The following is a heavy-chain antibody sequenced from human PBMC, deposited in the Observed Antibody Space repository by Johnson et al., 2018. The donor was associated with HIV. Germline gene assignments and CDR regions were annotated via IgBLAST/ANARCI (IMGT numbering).Heavy chain of an antibody. J-gene: IGHJ3*02. CDR1: GFTVSSNY. CDR3: AKVLGYSSSSRDAFDI. CDR2: IKQDGSEK. V-gene: IGHV3-7*02. D-gene: IGHD6-6*01. Sequence: VQLVESGGGLVQPGGSLRLSCAASGFTVSSNYMSWVRQAPGKGLEWVANIKQDGSEKYYVDSVKGRFTISRDNAKSSLYLQMNGLRAEDTAVYYCAKVLGYSSSSRDAFDIWGQGTMVTVSS.